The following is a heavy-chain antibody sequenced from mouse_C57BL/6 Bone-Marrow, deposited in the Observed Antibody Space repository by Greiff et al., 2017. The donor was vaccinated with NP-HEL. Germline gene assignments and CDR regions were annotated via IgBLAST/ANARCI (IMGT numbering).Heavy chain of an antibody. V-gene: IGHV6-3*01. Sequence: EVKLVESGGGLVQPGGSMKLSCVASGFTFSNYWMNWVRQSPEKGLEWVAQIRLKSDNYATHYAESVKGRFTISRDDSKSSVYLQMNNLRAEDTGIYYCTEGYYGSRAWFAYWGQGTLVTVSA. D-gene: IGHD1-1*01. J-gene: IGHJ3*01. CDR1: GFTFSNYW. CDR3: TEGYYGSRAWFAY. CDR2: IRLKSDNYAT.